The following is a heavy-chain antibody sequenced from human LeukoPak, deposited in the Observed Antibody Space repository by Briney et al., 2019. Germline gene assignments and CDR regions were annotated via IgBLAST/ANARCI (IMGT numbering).Heavy chain of an antibody. CDR1: GGSIRSGSYY. V-gene: IGHV4-61*01. CDR3: ARDTFWSGYFDY. Sequence: PSETLSLTCTVSGGSIRSGSYYWNWIRQPPGKGLEWIGYIYYSGSTNYNPSLKSRVTISVDTSKNQFSLKLSSVTAADTAVYYCARDTFWSGYFDYWGQGTLVTASS. J-gene: IGHJ4*02. CDR2: IYYSGST. D-gene: IGHD3-3*01.